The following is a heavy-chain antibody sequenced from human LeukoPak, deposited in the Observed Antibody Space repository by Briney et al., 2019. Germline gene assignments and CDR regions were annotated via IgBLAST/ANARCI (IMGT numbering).Heavy chain of an antibody. Sequence: PGGSLRLSCAASGFTVSSNYMSWVRQAPGKGLEWVSVIYSGGSTYYSDSVKGRFTISRDNSKNTLYLQMNSLRAEDTAVYYCATLPWYSGSSLIAYWGQGTLVTVSS. V-gene: IGHV3-53*01. CDR1: GFTVSSNY. D-gene: IGHD6-6*01. CDR3: ATLPWYSGSSLIAY. CDR2: IYSGGST. J-gene: IGHJ4*02.